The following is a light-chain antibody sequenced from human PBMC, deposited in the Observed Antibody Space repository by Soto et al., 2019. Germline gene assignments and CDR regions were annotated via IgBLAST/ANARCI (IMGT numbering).Light chain of an antibody. V-gene: IGLV2-8*01. J-gene: IGLJ1*01. CDR3: SSYTTGSTLPWV. CDR1: SSDVGGYNY. Sequence: QSALTQPPSASGSPGQSVTISCTGTSSDVGGYNYVSWYQQHPGKAPKLMIYEVSKRPSGVPDRFSGSKSGNTASLTIFGLQVEDEAVYYCSSYTTGSTLPWVFGTGTKVTVL. CDR2: EVS.